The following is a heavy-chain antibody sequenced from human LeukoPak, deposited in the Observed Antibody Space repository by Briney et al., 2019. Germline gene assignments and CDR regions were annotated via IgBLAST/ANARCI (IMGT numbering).Heavy chain of an antibody. Sequence: GGSLRLSCAASGFTFSSYSMNWVRQAPGKGLEWVSSISSSSYIYYADSVKGRFTISRDNAKNSLYLQMNSLRAEDTAVYYCARDHYGDYQFDYWGQGTLVTVSS. CDR3: ARDHYGDYQFDY. CDR2: ISSSSYI. J-gene: IGHJ4*02. V-gene: IGHV3-21*01. D-gene: IGHD4-17*01. CDR1: GFTFSSYS.